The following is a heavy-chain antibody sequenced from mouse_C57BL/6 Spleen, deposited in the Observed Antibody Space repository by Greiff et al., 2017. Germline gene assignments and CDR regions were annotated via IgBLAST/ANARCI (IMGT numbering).Heavy chain of an antibody. CDR3: ARNNGSSWDYAMDD. CDR2: INPNNGGT. Sequence: EVQLQQSGAELVKPGASVKLSCKASGYTFTNYNMDWVKQSHGKSLEWIGDINPNNGGTNYNQKFKGKATLTVDKSSSTAYMELRSLTSEDTAVYYCARNNGSSWDYAMDDWGKGTSVTVSS. V-gene: IGHV1-18*01. CDR1: GYTFTNYN. J-gene: IGHJ4*01. D-gene: IGHD1-1*01.